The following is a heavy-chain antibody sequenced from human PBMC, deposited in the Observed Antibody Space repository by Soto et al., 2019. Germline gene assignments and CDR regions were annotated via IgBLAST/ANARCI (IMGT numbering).Heavy chain of an antibody. Sequence: PWRSLSFSCAASGFTFSSYSMNWVRQAPGKGLEWFSYISSSSSTIYYADSVKGRFTISRENAKNSLYLQMNSLRDEDTAVYYCARGPYSGYDPFDYWGQETLVTVSS. CDR3: ARGPYSGYDPFDY. CDR1: GFTFSSYS. J-gene: IGHJ4*02. V-gene: IGHV3-48*02. CDR2: ISSSSSTI. D-gene: IGHD5-12*01.